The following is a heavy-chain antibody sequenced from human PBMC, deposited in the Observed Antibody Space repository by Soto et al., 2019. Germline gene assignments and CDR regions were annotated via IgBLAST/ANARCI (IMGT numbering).Heavy chain of an antibody. CDR1: GFAFSGYW. CDR2: IKQDGSEK. Sequence: EVQLVESGGDLVQHGGSLRLSCAASGFAFSGYWMSWVRQAPGKGLEGVANIKQDGSEKYYVDSVKGRFTISRDNAKNSLYLQMNRLRVEDTAVYYCARATSVDAYWGQGTLVTVSS. D-gene: IGHD1-26*01. V-gene: IGHV3-7*01. CDR3: ARATSVDAY. J-gene: IGHJ4*02.